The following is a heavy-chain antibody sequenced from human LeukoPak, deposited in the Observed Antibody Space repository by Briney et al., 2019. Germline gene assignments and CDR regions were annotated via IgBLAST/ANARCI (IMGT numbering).Heavy chain of an antibody. CDR2: INSDGYSI. V-gene: IGHV3-74*03. J-gene: IGHJ5*01. D-gene: IGHD6-19*01. CDR3: TRTGYSSGFDS. Sequence: GGSLRLSCAASGFTFSGYWMHWVRQAPGKGLVWVSRINSDGYSITYADSVKGRFTISRDNAKNTLYLQMNSLIAEDTAVYFCTRTGYSSGFDSWGQGTLVTVSS. CDR1: GFTFSGYW.